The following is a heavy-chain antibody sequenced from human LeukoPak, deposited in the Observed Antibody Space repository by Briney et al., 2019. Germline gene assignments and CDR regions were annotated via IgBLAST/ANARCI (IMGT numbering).Heavy chain of an antibody. CDR2: IYAGDSDT. J-gene: IGHJ4*02. CDR3: ARLNLRNYADY. V-gene: IGHV5-51*01. Sequence: GESLKISCKDSGYSSTSYWIGWVRQMPGKGLEWIGIIYAGDSDTTYSPSFQGQVTISADESINTAYLQWSSLKASDTAMYYCARLNLRNYADYWGQGTLVTVSS. D-gene: IGHD4-11*01. CDR1: GYSSTSYW.